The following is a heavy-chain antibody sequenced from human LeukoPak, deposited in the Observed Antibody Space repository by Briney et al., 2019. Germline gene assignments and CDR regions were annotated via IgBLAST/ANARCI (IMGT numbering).Heavy chain of an antibody. V-gene: IGHV3-30*04. Sequence: GRSLRLSCAASGFTFSSYAMHWVRQAPGKGLEWVAVISYDGSNKYYADSVKGRFTISKDNAKNTVYLQMNNLRAEDTAVYYCVSFYETYWGRGTLVTVSS. D-gene: IGHD2/OR15-2a*01. J-gene: IGHJ4*02. CDR3: VSFYETY. CDR2: ISYDGSNK. CDR1: GFTFSSYA.